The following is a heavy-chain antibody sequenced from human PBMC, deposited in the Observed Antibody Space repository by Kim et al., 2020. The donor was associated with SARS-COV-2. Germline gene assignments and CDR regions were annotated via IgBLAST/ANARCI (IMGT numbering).Heavy chain of an antibody. CDR1: GFTFTNYW. J-gene: IGHJ4*02. V-gene: IGHV3-7*01. Sequence: GGSLRLSCAASGFTFTNYWMTWVCQAPGKGLEWVANIKQDGSEKYYVDSVKGRFTISRDNAKNSLHLQMNSLRAEDTAVYYCARDRYSSSAGRSDYWGQGTLVTVSS. CDR3: ARDRYSSSAGRSDY. D-gene: IGHD6-19*01. CDR2: IKQDGSEK.